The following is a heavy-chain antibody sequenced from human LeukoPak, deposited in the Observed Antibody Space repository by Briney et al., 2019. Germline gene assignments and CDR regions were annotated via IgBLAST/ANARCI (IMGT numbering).Heavy chain of an antibody. D-gene: IGHD6-6*01. J-gene: IGHJ4*02. V-gene: IGHV4-59*01. Sequence: PSETLSLTCTVSGGSISSYYWSWIRQPPGKGLEWIGYIYYSRSTNYNPSLKSRVTISVDTSKNQFSLKLSSVTAADTAVYYCASQSIRGAALDYWGQGTLVTVSS. CDR1: GGSISSYY. CDR2: IYYSRST. CDR3: ASQSIRGAALDY.